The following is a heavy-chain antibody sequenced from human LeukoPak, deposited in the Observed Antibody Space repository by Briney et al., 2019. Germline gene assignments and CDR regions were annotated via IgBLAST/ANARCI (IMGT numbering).Heavy chain of an antibody. CDR2: IYYSGST. J-gene: IGHJ6*03. D-gene: IGHD5-12*01. CDR3: ARSGYDFGYYYYYMDV. Sequence: PSETLSLTCTVSGGSISSSSYYWGWIRQPPGKVLEWIGSIYYSGSTYYNPSLKSRVTISVDTSKNQFSLKLSSVTAADTAVYYCARSGYDFGYYYYYMDVWGKGTTVTVSS. V-gene: IGHV4-39*07. CDR1: GGSISSSSYY.